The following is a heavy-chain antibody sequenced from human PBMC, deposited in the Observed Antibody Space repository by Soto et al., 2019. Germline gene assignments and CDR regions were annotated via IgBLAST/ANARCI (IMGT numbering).Heavy chain of an antibody. J-gene: IGHJ4*02. V-gene: IGHV4-59*01. CDR2: IYYSGST. D-gene: IGHD1-26*01. CDR1: GGSIRNNY. Sequence: SETLSLTCTVSGGSIRNNYWSWIRQPPGKGLEWVGYIYYSGSTNYNPSLKSRVTISVDTSKNQFSLKLSSVTAADTAVYYCARGRIVGATTVDYWGQGTLVTVSS. CDR3: ARGRIVGATTVDY.